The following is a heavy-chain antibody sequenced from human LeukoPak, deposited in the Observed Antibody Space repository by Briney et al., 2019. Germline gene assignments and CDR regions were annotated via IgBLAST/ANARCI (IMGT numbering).Heavy chain of an antibody. CDR1: GFTFSSYG. CDR3: ATDGARLAYYFDY. D-gene: IGHD1-26*01. V-gene: IGHV3-30*03. CDR2: ISYDGSNK. J-gene: IGHJ4*02. Sequence: PGGSLRLSCAASGFTFSSYGMHWVRQAPGKGLEWVAVISYDGSNKYYADSVKGRFTISRDNSKNTLYLQMNSLRAEDTAVYYCATDGARLAYYFDYWGQETLVTVSS.